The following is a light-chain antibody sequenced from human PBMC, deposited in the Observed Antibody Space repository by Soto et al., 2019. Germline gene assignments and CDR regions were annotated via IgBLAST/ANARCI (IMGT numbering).Light chain of an antibody. J-gene: IGLJ1*01. CDR2: EGS. CDR1: SSDVGSYNL. Sequence: QSVLTQPASVSGSPGQSITISCTGTSSDVGSYNLVSWYQQHPGKAPKLMIYEGSKLPSGVSNRFSGSKSGNTASLTISGLQAEDEADYYCCSYAGSSSSFGTGTKVTVL. CDR3: CSYAGSSSS. V-gene: IGLV2-23*01.